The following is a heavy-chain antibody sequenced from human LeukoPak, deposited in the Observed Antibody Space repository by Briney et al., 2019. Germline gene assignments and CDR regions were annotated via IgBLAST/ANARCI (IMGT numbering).Heavy chain of an antibody. V-gene: IGHV3-30*18. CDR1: GFTFSSYG. CDR2: ISYDGSNK. Sequence: GGSLRLSCAASGFTFSSYGMHWVRQAPGKGLEWVAVISYDGSNKYYADSVKGRFTISRDNSKNTLYLQMNSLRAEDTAVYYCAKTAFDIWGQGTMVTVSS. J-gene: IGHJ3*02. CDR3: AKTAFDI.